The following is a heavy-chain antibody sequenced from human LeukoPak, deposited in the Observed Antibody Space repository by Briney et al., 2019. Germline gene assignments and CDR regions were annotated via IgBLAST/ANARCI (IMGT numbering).Heavy chain of an antibody. CDR3: AIYCSSTSCYREAFDI. J-gene: IGHJ3*02. CDR2: INPSGGST. Sequence: ASVKVSCKASGYTFTSYYMHWVRQAPGQGLEWMGIINPSGGSTSYAQKFQGRVTMTRDTSTSTVYMELSSLRSEDTAVYYCAIYCSSTSCYREAFDIWGQGTKVTVSS. CDR1: GYTFTSYY. D-gene: IGHD2-2*01. V-gene: IGHV1-46*03.